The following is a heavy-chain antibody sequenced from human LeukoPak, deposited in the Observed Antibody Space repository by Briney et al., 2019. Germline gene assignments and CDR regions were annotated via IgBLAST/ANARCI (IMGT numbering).Heavy chain of an antibody. D-gene: IGHD3-10*01. J-gene: IGHJ3*02. CDR1: GGSFSGHY. CDR2: INHSGST. V-gene: IGHV4-34*01. Sequence: SETLSLTCAVYGGSFSGHYWSWIRQPPGKGLEWIGEINHSGSTNYNPSLKSRVTISVDTSKNQFSLKLSSVTAADTAVYYCARAVLLWFGELFRGAFDIWGQGTMVTVSS. CDR3: ARAVLLWFGELFRGAFDI.